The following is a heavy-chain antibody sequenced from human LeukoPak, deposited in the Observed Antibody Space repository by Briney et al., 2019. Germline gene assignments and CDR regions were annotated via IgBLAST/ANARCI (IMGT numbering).Heavy chain of an antibody. Sequence: SESLSLTCTVSGGSISSYYWSWIRQPPGKGLEWIGYIYYSGSTNYNPSLKSRVTISVDKSKNQFSLKLSSVTAADTAVYYCARPAYDSSGYFDAFDIWGQGAMVTVSS. V-gene: IGHV4-59*01. CDR1: GGSISSYY. J-gene: IGHJ3*02. CDR3: ARPAYDSSGYFDAFDI. D-gene: IGHD3-22*01. CDR2: IYYSGST.